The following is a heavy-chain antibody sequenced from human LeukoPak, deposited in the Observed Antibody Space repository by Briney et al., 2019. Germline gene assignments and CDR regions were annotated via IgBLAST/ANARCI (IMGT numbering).Heavy chain of an antibody. CDR1: GYTLTSYD. CDR3: ARGPASYSSSWYRRGGENQFDY. V-gene: IGHV1-8*01. Sequence: ASVKVSCKASGYTLTSYDINWVRQAPGQGLEWMGWMNPNSGNTGYAQKFQGRVTMTRNTSISTAYMELSSLRSEDTAVYYCARGPASYSSSWYRRGGENQFDYWGQGTLVTVSS. CDR2: MNPNSGNT. J-gene: IGHJ4*02. D-gene: IGHD6-13*01.